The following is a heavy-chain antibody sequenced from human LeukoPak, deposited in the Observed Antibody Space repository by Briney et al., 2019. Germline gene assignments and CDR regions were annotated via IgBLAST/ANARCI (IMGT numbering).Heavy chain of an antibody. V-gene: IGHV4-59*01. CDR3: ARAPQYGLLYFDY. D-gene: IGHD3-10*01. CDR2: IYYSGST. Sequence: SSETLSLTCTVSGGSISNYYWSWIRQPPAKGLEWIGYIYYSGSTNYNPSLKSRATISVDTSKNQFSLRLSSVTAADTAVYYCARAPQYGLLYFDYWGQGTRSPSPQ. J-gene: IGHJ4*02. CDR1: GGSISNYY.